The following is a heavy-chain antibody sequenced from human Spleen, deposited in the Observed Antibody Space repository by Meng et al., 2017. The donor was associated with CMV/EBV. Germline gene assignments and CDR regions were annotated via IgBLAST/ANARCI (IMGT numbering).Heavy chain of an antibody. Sequence: SETLSLTCTVSGGSISRSSYYWVWIRQPPGKGLEWIGSIFYSGYTYYSPSLKRRVTISVDTSKNQFSLNLDSVTAADTAMYYCAREPAGSSITGDYWGQGTLVTVSS. V-gene: IGHV4-39*07. D-gene: IGHD3-10*01. CDR2: IFYSGYT. J-gene: IGHJ4*02. CDR1: GGSISRSSYY. CDR3: AREPAGSSITGDY.